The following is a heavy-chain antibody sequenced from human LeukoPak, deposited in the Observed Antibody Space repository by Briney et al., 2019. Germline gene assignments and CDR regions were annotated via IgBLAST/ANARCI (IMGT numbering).Heavy chain of an antibody. V-gene: IGHV3-23*01. Sequence: PGGSLRLSCAASGFTFSSYAMSWVRQAPGKGLEWVSAISGSGGSTYYADSVKGRFTISRDNSKNTLYLQMNSLRAEDTAVYYCTQSDPYYYYYMDVWGKGTTVTVSS. J-gene: IGHJ6*03. CDR3: TQSDPYYYYYMDV. CDR1: GFTFSSYA. CDR2: ISGSGGST.